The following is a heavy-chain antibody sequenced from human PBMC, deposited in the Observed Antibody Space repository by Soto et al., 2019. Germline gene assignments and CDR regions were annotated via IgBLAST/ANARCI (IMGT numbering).Heavy chain of an antibody. V-gene: IGHV4-31*03. CDR2: IYYSGST. D-gene: IGHD3-22*01. Sequence: SETLSLTCTVSGGSISSGGYYWSWIRQHPGKGLEWIGYIYYSGSTYYNPSLKSRVTISVDTSKNQFSLKLSSVTAADTAVYYCARGGYYDSSGYYGYWGQGTLVTVSS. CDR3: ARGGYYDSSGYYGY. J-gene: IGHJ4*02. CDR1: GGSISSGGYY.